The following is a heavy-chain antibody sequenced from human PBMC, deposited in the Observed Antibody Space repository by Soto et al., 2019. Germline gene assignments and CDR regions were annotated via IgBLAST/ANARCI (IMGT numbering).Heavy chain of an antibody. CDR1: GDSVSSNSGA. D-gene: IGHD2-2*01. CDR3: AGGYQLQP. V-gene: IGHV6-1*01. J-gene: IGHJ5*02. Sequence: SQTLSLTCPISGDSVSSNSGAWNWIRQSPSRGLEWLGRTYYRSKWYNDYALSVKSRITINSDTSKNQFSLQLNSVTPEDTAVYYCAGGYQLQPWGQGTLVTVSS. CDR2: TYYRSKWYN.